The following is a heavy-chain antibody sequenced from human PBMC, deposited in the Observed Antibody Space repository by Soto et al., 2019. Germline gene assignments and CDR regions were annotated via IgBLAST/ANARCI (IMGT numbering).Heavy chain of an antibody. CDR2: IRSKAYGGTT. V-gene: IGHV3-49*03. D-gene: IGHD1-26*01. CDR3: TRAARELWAVSYYYGMDV. CDR1: GFTFGDYA. Sequence: PGGSLRLSCPASGFTFGDYAMSWFRQAPGKGLEWVGFIRSKAYGGTTEYAASVKGRFTISRDDSKSIAYLQMNSLKTEDTAVYYCTRAARELWAVSYYYGMDVWGQGTTVTVSS. J-gene: IGHJ6*02.